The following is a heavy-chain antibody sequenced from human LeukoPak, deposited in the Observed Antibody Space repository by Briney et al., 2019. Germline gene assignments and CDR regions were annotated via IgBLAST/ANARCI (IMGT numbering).Heavy chain of an antibody. Sequence: GGSLRLSCAASGFTFGTYAMSWVRQGPGKGLERVSSLSSRSDYLYYADSVKGRFTISRDNSKNTLYLQMNSLRAEDTAVYYCAKDAIVGATHDYFDYWGQGTLVTVSS. CDR1: GFTFGTYA. CDR2: LSSRSDYL. J-gene: IGHJ4*02. V-gene: IGHV3-23*01. CDR3: AKDAIVGATHDYFDY. D-gene: IGHD1-26*01.